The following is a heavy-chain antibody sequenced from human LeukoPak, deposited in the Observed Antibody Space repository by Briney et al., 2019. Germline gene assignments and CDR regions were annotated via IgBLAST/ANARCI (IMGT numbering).Heavy chain of an antibody. Sequence: GGALRLSCVASGFTFSSYWMSWVRQAPGKGLEGVANIKEDGCDKKYVDAMKGRFTTSRDNAKNSLYLQMNSLRAEDTAVYYCARMRDGYMGRYYFDYWGQGTLVTVSS. CDR3: ARMRDGYMGRYYFDY. CDR1: GFTFSSYW. J-gene: IGHJ4*02. CDR2: IKEDGCDK. D-gene: IGHD5-24*01. V-gene: IGHV3-7*04.